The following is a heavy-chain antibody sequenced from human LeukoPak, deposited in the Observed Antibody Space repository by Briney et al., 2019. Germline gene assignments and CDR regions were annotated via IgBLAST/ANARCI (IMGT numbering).Heavy chain of an antibody. D-gene: IGHD5-24*01. J-gene: IGHJ4*02. CDR3: ARPSPPGDGYNPPDY. Sequence: GGSLRLSCAAAGFKFSNFGMHWVRQPLGKGLEWVAVISHDERTKYYADSMKGRITISRDNSKNTVFLQMNNLRTEDTAVYFCARPSPPGDGYNPPDYWGQGTLVTVSS. CDR2: ISHDERTK. V-gene: IGHV3-30*19. CDR1: GFKFSNFG.